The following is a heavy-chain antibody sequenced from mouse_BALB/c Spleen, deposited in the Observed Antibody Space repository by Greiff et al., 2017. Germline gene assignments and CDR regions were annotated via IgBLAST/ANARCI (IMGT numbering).Heavy chain of an antibody. CDR3: ARDGEVRREFYYAMDY. J-gene: IGHJ4*01. V-gene: IGHV7-3*02. CDR1: GFTFTDYY. CDR2: IRNKANGYTT. Sequence: EVKLVESGGGLVQPGGSLRLSCATSGFTFTDYYMSWVRQPPGKALEWLGFIRNKANGYTTEYSASVKGRFTISRDNSQSILYLQMNTLRAEDSATYYCARDGEVRREFYYAMDYWGQGTSVTVSS. D-gene: IGHD2-14*01.